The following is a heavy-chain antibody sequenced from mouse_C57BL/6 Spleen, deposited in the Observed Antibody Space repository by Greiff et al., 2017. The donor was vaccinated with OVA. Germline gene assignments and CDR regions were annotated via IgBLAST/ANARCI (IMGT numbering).Heavy chain of an antibody. CDR2: INPSTGGT. J-gene: IGHJ4*01. CDR1: GYSFTGYY. V-gene: IGHV1-42*01. D-gene: IGHD3-2*02. Sequence: VQLQQSGPELVKPGASVKISCKASGYSFTGYYMNWVKQSPEKSLEWIGEINPSTGGTTYNQKFKAKATLTVDKSSSTAYMQLKSLTSEDSAVYYCARAAQARGDYAMDYWGQGTSVTVSS. CDR3: ARAAQARGDYAMDY.